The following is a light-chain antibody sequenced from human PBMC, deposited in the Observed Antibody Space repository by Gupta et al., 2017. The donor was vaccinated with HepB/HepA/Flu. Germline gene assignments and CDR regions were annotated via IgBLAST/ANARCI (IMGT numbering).Light chain of an antibody. CDR1: QSVLHSSNKNNY. CDR3: QQYYGTPPL. CDR2: WAS. V-gene: IGKV4-1*01. J-gene: IGKJ4*01. Sequence: DIVMTQSPDSLAVSLGERATINCKSSQSVLHSSNKNNYLAWYQQKPRQPPKLLISWASTRESGVPDRFSGSGSGTDFTLTISSLQAEDVAVYYCQQYYGTPPLVGGGTKVEIK.